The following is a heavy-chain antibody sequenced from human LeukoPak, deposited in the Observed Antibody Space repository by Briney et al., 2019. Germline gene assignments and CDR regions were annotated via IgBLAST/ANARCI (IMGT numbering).Heavy chain of an antibody. J-gene: IGHJ6*02. Sequence: PSETLSLTCTVSGGSISSSSYYWGWIRQPPGKGLEWIGSIYYSGSTYYNPSLKSRVTISVDTSKNQFSLKLSSVTAADTAVYYCARDQSTHSSSNGMDVWGQGTTVTVSS. V-gene: IGHV4-39*07. CDR1: GGSISSSSYY. CDR2: IYYSGST. CDR3: ARDQSTHSSSNGMDV. D-gene: IGHD6-13*01.